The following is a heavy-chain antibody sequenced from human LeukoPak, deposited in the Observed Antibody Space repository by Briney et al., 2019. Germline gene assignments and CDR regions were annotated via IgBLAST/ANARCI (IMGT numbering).Heavy chain of an antibody. J-gene: IGHJ5*02. Sequence: SETLSLTCTVSGGSISSSGYYWGWIRQPPGKGLEWIGSFYYTGSTFYNPSLNSRVTISVDTSKNHFSLRLSSVTAADTAFYYCARGGEYYGSGRIDPWGQGTLVTVSS. D-gene: IGHD3-10*01. V-gene: IGHV4-39*07. CDR2: FYYTGST. CDR1: GGSISSSGYY. CDR3: ARGGEYYGSGRIDP.